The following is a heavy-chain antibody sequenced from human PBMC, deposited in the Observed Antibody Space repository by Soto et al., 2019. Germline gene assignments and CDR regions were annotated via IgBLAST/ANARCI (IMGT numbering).Heavy chain of an antibody. Sequence: QQGGSLRLSCAASGFTFRSYWMHWVRQAPGKGLVWVSRINSDGSSTSYADSVKGRFTISRDNAKNTLYLQMNSLRAEDTAVYYCARGGLYGDYGFDYWGQGTLVTVSS. D-gene: IGHD4-17*01. V-gene: IGHV3-74*01. CDR3: ARGGLYGDYGFDY. J-gene: IGHJ4*02. CDR2: INSDGSST. CDR1: GFTFRSYW.